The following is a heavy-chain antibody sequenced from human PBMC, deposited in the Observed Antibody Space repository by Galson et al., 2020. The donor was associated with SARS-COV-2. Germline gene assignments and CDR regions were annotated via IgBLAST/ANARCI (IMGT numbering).Heavy chain of an antibody. CDR1: GASISTVGYS. CDR3: VREGKLYDSRGYRVPRAFEV. CDR2: IYQSGTT. V-gene: IGHV4-30-2*01. D-gene: IGHD3-22*01. Sequence: SETLSLTCAVSGASISTVGYSWGWLRQPPGKALEWIGYIYQSGTTYYSPSLKSRLTISMDMSKNQFSLRLRSVTAADTAVYFCVREGKLYDSRGYRVPRAFEVWGQGKMVAVSS. J-gene: IGHJ3*01.